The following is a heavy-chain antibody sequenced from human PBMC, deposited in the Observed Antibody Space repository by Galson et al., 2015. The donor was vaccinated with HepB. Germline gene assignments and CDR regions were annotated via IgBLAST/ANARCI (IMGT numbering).Heavy chain of an antibody. Sequence: SLRLSCAASGFTFSSYGMHWVRQAPGKGLEWVAVISYDGSNKYYADSVKGRFTISRDNSKNTLYLQMNSLRAEDTAVYYCAKGLWFGELLGEVDYWGQGTLVTVSS. J-gene: IGHJ4*02. V-gene: IGHV3-30*18. CDR3: AKGLWFGELLGEVDY. D-gene: IGHD3-10*01. CDR2: ISYDGSNK. CDR1: GFTFSSYG.